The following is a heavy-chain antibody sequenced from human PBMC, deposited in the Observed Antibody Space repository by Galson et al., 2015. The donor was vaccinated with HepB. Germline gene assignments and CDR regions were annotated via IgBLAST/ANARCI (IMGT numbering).Heavy chain of an antibody. Sequence: SLILSCAGSGFTFSNYGMHWVRQAPGKGLEWVALISFAGSQKHYADSVEGRFTISRDNSKNTVYLQMNSLRVEDTAMYYCGKDPHTVFYGMDVWGQGHTVTGSS. V-gene: IGHV3-30*18. D-gene: IGHD4-17*01. J-gene: IGHJ6*02. CDR3: GKDPHTVFYGMDV. CDR2: ISFAGSQK. CDR1: GFTFSNYG.